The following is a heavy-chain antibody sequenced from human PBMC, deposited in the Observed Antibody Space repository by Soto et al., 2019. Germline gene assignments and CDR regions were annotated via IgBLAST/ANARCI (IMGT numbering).Heavy chain of an antibody. J-gene: IGHJ4*02. V-gene: IGHV4-59*08. CDR2: IYYSGST. CDR3: ATLADSGYDWVCFDY. Sequence: PSETLSLTCTVSGGSISSYYWSWIRQPPGKGLEWIGYIYYSGSTNYNPSLKSRVTISVDTSKNQFSLKLSSVTAADTAVYYCATLADSGYDWVCFDYWGQGTLVPVSS. CDR1: GGSISSYY. D-gene: IGHD5-12*01.